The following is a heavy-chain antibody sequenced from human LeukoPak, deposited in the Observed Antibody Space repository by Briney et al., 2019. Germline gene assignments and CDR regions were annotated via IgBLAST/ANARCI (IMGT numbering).Heavy chain of an antibody. Sequence: SETLSLACTVSGGSISSYYWSWIRQPPGKGLEWIGYIYYSGSTNYNPSLKSRVTISVDTSKNQFSLKLSSVTAADTAVYYCARSPYLVRTPYLDYWGQGTLVTVSS. CDR3: ARSPYLVRTPYLDY. CDR2: IYYSGST. CDR1: GGSISSYY. J-gene: IGHJ4*02. D-gene: IGHD1-14*01. V-gene: IGHV4-59*01.